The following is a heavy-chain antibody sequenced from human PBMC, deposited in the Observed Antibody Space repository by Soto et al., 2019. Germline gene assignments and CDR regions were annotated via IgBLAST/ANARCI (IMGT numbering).Heavy chain of an antibody. CDR2: IYYSGST. V-gene: IGHV4-59*01. CDR1: GGSISSYY. J-gene: IGHJ6*03. Sequence: SETLSLTCTVSGGSISSYYWSWIRQPPGKGLEWIGYIYYSGSTNYNPSLKSRVTISVDTSKNQFSLKLSSVTAADTAVYYCARAIIRGGAAPGYYMDVWGKGTTVTVSS. D-gene: IGHD2-21*01. CDR3: ARAIIRGGAAPGYYMDV.